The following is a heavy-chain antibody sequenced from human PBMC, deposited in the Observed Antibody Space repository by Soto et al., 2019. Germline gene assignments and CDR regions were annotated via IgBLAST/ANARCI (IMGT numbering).Heavy chain of an antibody. D-gene: IGHD6-6*01. CDR3: VSDLGFEYSSSSALDY. V-gene: IGHV1-69*01. J-gene: IGHJ4*02. Sequence: QVQLVQSGAEVKKPGSSVKVSCKASGGTFSSYAISWVRQAPGQGLEWMGGIIPSFGTANYAQKFQGRVTVTADESTSTAYMEVSSLRSGDTAVYYGVSDLGFEYSSSSALDYWGQGTLVTVSS. CDR1: GGTFSSYA. CDR2: IIPSFGTA.